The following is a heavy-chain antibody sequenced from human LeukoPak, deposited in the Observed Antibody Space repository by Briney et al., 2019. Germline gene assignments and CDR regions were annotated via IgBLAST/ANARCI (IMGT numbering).Heavy chain of an antibody. V-gene: IGHV1-2*02. D-gene: IGHD6-13*01. CDR3: ARGFTYSSSWYGDS. Sequence: ASVKVSCKASGYTFTDYYIHWVRQDPGQGLEGMGWINPKMGATYYAEKFQGRVTMTRDTTIRTAYIELTRLRLDATAVYYCARGFTYSSSWYGDSWGQGTQVTVSS. J-gene: IGHJ4*02. CDR2: INPKMGAT. CDR1: GYTFTDYY.